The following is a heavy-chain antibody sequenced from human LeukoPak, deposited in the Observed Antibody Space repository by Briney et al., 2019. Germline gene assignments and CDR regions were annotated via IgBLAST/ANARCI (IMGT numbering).Heavy chain of an antibody. J-gene: IGHJ4*02. V-gene: IGHV3-30*04. CDR2: ISYDGSNK. CDR1: GFTFSTYA. Sequence: PGGSLRLSCAASGFTFSTYAMNWVRQAPGKGLEWVAVISYDGSNKYYADSVKGRFTISRDNSKNTLYLQMNSLRAEDTAVHYCAKDSVAAAGYFDYWGQGTLVTVSS. CDR3: AKDSVAAAGYFDY. D-gene: IGHD6-13*01.